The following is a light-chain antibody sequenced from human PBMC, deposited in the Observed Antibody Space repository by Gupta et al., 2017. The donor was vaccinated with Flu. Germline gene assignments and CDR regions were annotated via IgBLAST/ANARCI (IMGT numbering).Light chain of an antibody. Sequence: DIQMTQSPSSLSASVGDRVTMTCQASHDISTYLKWYQQKPGKAPKVLIYDASNLEIGVPPRFSGSGSGTHFTLTINSLQPEDLGTYYCQQFDNVPFTFGGGTKVEIK. CDR1: HDISTY. V-gene: IGKV1-33*01. CDR3: QQFDNVPFT. CDR2: DAS. J-gene: IGKJ4*01.